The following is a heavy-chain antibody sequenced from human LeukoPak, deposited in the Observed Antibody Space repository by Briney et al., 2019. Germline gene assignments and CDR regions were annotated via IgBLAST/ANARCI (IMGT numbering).Heavy chain of an antibody. D-gene: IGHD2-15*01. CDR2: IWSDGSNK. V-gene: IGHV3-33*01. CDR1: GFTFSSYG. CDR3: ARVTMVAGASCNWFVP. Sequence: PGGSLRLSCAASGFTFSSYGMHWVRQAPGKGLEWVAVIWSDGSNKHYADSARGRFAISRDNSKNTLYLQMNSLRAEDTAVYYCARVTMVAGASCNWFVPWGQGTLVTVST. J-gene: IGHJ5*02.